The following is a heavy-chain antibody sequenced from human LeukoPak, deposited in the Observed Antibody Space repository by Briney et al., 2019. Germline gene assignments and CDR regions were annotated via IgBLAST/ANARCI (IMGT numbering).Heavy chain of an antibody. CDR1: GGSISSGLYY. V-gene: IGHV4-61*01. CDR2: IYYSGST. D-gene: IGHD5-24*01. Sequence: SSQTLSLTCTVSGGSISSGLYYWSWIRQPPGKGLEWIGYIYYSGSTNYNPSLKSRVTISVDTSKNQFSLKLSSVTAADTAVYYCARRGRDGYNHFDYWGQGTLVTVSS. CDR3: ARRGRDGYNHFDY. J-gene: IGHJ4*02.